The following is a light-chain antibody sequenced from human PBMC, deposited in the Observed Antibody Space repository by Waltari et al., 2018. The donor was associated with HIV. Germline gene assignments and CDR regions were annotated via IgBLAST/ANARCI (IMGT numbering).Light chain of an antibody. CDR3: QSHDRSLSGPWV. V-gene: IGLV1-40*01. CDR2: SNI. J-gene: IGLJ3*02. Sequence: QSVLTQPPSVSGAPGQTVTISCDGSSSNIGAGYDVHWYKQVPGTSPKLVIYSNINRPSWVPDRFSAAKSGTSASLAITGLQAEDEAHYYCQSHDRSLSGPWVFGGGTKLTVL. CDR1: SSNIGAGYD.